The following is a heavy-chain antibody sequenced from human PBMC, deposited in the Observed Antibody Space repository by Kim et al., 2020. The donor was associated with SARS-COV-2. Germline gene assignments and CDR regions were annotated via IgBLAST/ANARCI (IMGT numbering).Heavy chain of an antibody. D-gene: IGHD3-3*01. J-gene: IGHJ4*02. CDR2: IKSKTDGGTT. V-gene: IGHV3-15*01. CDR3: TTYDFWSGYYAGRRGY. Sequence: GGSLRLSCAASGFTFSNAWMSWVRQAPGKGLEWVGRIKSKTDGGTTDYAAPVKGRFTISRDDSKNMLYLQMNSLKTEDTAVYYCTTYDFWSGYYAGRRGYWGQVTLVTVSS. CDR1: GFTFSNAW.